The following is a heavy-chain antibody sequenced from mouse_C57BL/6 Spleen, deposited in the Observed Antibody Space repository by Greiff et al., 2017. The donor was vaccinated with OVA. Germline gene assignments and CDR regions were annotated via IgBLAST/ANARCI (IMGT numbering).Heavy chain of an antibody. Sequence: EVMLVESGGGLVKPGGSLKLSCAASGFTFSSYAMSCVRQTPEKRLEWVATISDGGSYTYYPDNVKGRFTISRDNAKNNLYLQMSHLKSEDTAMYYCARGEPYFDYWGQGTTLTVSS. CDR2: ISDGGSYT. D-gene: IGHD6-1*01. CDR1: GFTFSSYA. J-gene: IGHJ2*01. CDR3: ARGEPYFDY. V-gene: IGHV5-4*03.